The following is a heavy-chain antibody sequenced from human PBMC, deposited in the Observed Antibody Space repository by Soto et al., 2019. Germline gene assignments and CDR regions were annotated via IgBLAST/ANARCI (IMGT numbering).Heavy chain of an antibody. V-gene: IGHV4-31*03. D-gene: IGHD3-16*02. CDR3: ARAGSVSSSYFDY. CDR2: IYYSGST. J-gene: IGHJ4*02. Sequence: PSETMSLTCTVSGGSICSGGDDGSWIRQHPGKGLEWIGYIYYSGSTYYNPSLKSRVTISVDTSKNQFSLKLSLVTAADTAVYYCARAGSVSSSYFDYWGQGTLVTVSS. CDR1: GGSICSGGDD.